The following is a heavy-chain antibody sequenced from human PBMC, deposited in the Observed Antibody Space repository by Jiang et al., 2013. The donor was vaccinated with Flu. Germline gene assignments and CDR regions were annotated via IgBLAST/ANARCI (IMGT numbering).Heavy chain of an antibody. V-gene: IGHV3-23*01. CDR2: ISGSGGST. CDR3: AKVTGSSLLSYYDFWSELYYYGMDV. CDR1: GFTFSSYA. J-gene: IGHJ6*02. Sequence: VQLLESGGGLVQPGGSLRLSCAASGFTFSSYAMSWVRQAPGKGLEWVSAISGSGGSTYYADSVKGRFTISRDNSKNTLYLQMNSLRAEDTAVYYCAKVTGSSLLSYYDFWSELYYYGMDVWGQGTTVTVSS. D-gene: IGHD3-3*01.